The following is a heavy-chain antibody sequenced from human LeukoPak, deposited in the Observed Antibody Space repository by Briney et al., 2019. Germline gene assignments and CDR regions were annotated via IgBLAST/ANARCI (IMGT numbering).Heavy chain of an antibody. Sequence: GASVKVSFKASGYTFTSYDINWVRQATGQGREWMGWMNPNSGNTGYAQKFQGRVTMTRNTSISTAYMELSSLRSEDTAVYYCARGSRLVFRGSHYYYYMDVWGKGTTVTVSS. D-gene: IGHD6-25*01. J-gene: IGHJ6*03. CDR1: GYTFTSYD. CDR2: MNPNSGNT. CDR3: ARGSRLVFRGSHYYYYMDV. V-gene: IGHV1-8*01.